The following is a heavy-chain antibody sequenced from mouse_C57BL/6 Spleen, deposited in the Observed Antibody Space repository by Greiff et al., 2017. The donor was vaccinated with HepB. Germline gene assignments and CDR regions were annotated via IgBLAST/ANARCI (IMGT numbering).Heavy chain of an antibody. CDR3: ARSGYDGGGYFDY. D-gene: IGHD2-2*01. CDR1: GYTFTSYG. V-gene: IGHV1-81*01. J-gene: IGHJ2*01. Sequence: QVQLKESGAELARPGASVKLSCKASGYTFTSYGISWVKQRTGQGLEWIGEIYPRSGNTYYNEKFKGKATLTADKSSSTAYMELRSLTSEDSAVYFCARSGYDGGGYFDYWGQGTTLTVSS. CDR2: IYPRSGNT.